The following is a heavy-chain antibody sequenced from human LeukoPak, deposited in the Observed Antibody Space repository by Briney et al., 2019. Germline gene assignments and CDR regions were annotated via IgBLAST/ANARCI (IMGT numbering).Heavy chain of an antibody. D-gene: IGHD3-16*02. Sequence: SETPSLTCAVYGGSFSGHYWSWIRQPPGKGLEWIGEINHSGSTNYNPSLKSRVTISVDTSKAQFSLKLSSVAAADTAVYYCARGFIYDYVWGSYRHPYDYWGQGTLVTVSS. CDR3: ARGFIYDYVWGSYRHPYDY. J-gene: IGHJ4*02. V-gene: IGHV4-34*01. CDR1: GGSFSGHY. CDR2: INHSGST.